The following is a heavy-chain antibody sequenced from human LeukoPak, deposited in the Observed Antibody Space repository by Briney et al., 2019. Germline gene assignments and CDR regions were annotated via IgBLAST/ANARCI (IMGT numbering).Heavy chain of an antibody. V-gene: IGHV1-2*02. CDR3: ALLFSSTWYRFDS. D-gene: IGHD6-13*01. J-gene: IGHJ4*02. CDR1: GYTFTDYY. Sequence: ASVKVSCKASGYTFTDYYMHWVRQAPGQGLEWMGWVNPNSGDTNYVHKFQGRVTMTSDTSISTAYMDLSRVRSDDTAVYYCALLFSSTWYRFDSWGQETLVTVSS. CDR2: VNPNSGDT.